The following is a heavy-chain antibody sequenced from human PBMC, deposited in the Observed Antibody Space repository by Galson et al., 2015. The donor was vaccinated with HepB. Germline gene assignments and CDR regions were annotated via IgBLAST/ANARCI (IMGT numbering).Heavy chain of an antibody. D-gene: IGHD2-2*01. V-gene: IGHV4-39*01. CDR3: VRPRYCSSAACSAAFDL. CDR2: IYYSGST. CDR1: DGSISSSRHY. Sequence: LSLTCTVSDGSISSSRHYWGWIRQPPGKGLEWIGRIYYSGSTYYNPSLKSRATISVDTSKNQFSLKVSSVSAADTAIYYCVRPRYCSSAACSAAFDLWGQGTLVTVSS. J-gene: IGHJ4*02.